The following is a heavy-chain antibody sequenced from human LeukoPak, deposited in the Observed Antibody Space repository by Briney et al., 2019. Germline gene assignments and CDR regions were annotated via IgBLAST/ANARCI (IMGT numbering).Heavy chain of an antibody. CDR1: GFTLSDHY. CDR3: ARGNTSAWYPFDY. CDR2: TGKKANSYTT. V-gene: IGHV3-72*01. Sequence: QPGGSLRLSCAASGFTLSDHYMDWVRQAPGKGVEWVGRTGKKANSYTTEYAASVKGRFTISRDDSKNSLFLQMNSLKSEDTAVYYCARGNTSAWYPFDYWGQGTLVTVSS. J-gene: IGHJ4*02. D-gene: IGHD6-19*01.